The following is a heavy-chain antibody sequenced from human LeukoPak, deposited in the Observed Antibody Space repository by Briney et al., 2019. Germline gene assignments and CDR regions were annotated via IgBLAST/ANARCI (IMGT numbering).Heavy chain of an antibody. V-gene: IGHV1-18*01. Sequence: ASVKVSCKASGYTFTSYGISWVRQAPGQGLEWMGWISAYNGNTNYAQKLQGRVTMTTDTSTSTAYMELRSLRSDDTAVYYCARDSPAPSWYYDILTGYSVYDAFDIWGQGTMVTVSS. D-gene: IGHD3-9*01. CDR2: ISAYNGNT. CDR3: ARDSPAPSWYYDILTGYSVYDAFDI. J-gene: IGHJ3*02. CDR1: GYTFTSYG.